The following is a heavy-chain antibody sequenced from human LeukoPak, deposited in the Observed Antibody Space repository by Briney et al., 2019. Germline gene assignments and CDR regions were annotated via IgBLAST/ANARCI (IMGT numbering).Heavy chain of an antibody. CDR2: ISYDGSNK. Sequence: GGSLRLSCAASGFTFSSYGMHWVRQAPGKGLEWVAVISYDGSNKYYADSVKGRFTISRDNSKNTLYLQMNSLRAEDTAVYYCAKYTAMVTEYYHYGVDVWGQGTTVTVSS. D-gene: IGHD5-18*01. J-gene: IGHJ6*02. V-gene: IGHV3-30*18. CDR3: AKYTAMVTEYYHYGVDV. CDR1: GFTFSSYG.